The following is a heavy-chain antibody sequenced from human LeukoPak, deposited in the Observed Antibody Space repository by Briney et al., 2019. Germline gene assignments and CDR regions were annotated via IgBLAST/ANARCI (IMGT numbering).Heavy chain of an antibody. J-gene: IGHJ6*02. CDR1: GFTFSSYS. CDR2: ISSSSSTI. V-gene: IGHV3-48*04. CDR3: AREWLRRMSYYYGMDV. Sequence: GGSLRLSCAASGFTFSSYSMNWVRQAPGKGLEWVSYISSSSSTIYYADSVKGRFIISRDNAKNSLYLQMNSLRAEDTAVYYCAREWLRRMSYYYGMDVWGQGTTVTVSS. D-gene: IGHD5-12*01.